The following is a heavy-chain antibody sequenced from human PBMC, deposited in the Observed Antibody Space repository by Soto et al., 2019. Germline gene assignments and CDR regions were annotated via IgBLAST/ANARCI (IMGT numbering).Heavy chain of an antibody. CDR3: VRDLIGHYDI. J-gene: IGHJ3*02. CDR1: GFNFGDYG. Sequence: EVQLVESGGSLVRPGGSLRLSCATSGFNFGDYGMSWVRQAPGKGLEWVSGINWNGVSTGYADSVKGRLTISRDNAKHSLYLQMNSLRVEDTALYYCVRDLIGHYDIWGQGTMVTVSS. CDR2: INWNGVST. V-gene: IGHV3-20*04.